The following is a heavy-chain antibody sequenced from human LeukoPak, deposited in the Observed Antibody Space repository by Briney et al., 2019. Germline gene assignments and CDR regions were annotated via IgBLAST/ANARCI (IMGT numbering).Heavy chain of an antibody. Sequence: PSETLSLTCTVSGGSISSSSYYWGWIRQPPGKGLEWIGSIYYSGSTYYNPSLKSRVTISVDTSKNQFSLKLSSVTAADTAVYYCARGRDDYVPIDYWGQGTLVTVSS. J-gene: IGHJ4*02. CDR2: IYYSGST. CDR1: GGSISSSSYY. V-gene: IGHV4-39*01. D-gene: IGHD4-17*01. CDR3: ARGRDDYVPIDY.